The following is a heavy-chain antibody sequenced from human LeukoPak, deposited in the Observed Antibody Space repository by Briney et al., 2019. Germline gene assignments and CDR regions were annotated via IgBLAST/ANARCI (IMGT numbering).Heavy chain of an antibody. CDR3: ARDPSKIRGVKAFDY. J-gene: IGHJ4*02. D-gene: IGHD3-10*01. CDR1: GDNFSTYS. V-gene: IGHV1-69*13. CDR2: IMPIFDTS. Sequence: ASVKVSCKASGDNFSTYSFSWVRQAPGQGLEWMGGIMPIFDTSNYAQKFQGRVTITADESTSTAYMELRSLTSEDPAVYYCARDPSKIRGVKAFDYWGQGTLVTVSS.